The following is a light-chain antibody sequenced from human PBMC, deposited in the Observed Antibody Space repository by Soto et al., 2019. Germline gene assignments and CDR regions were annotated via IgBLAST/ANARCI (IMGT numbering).Light chain of an antibody. Sequence: EIVLTQSPATLSLSPGERATLSCRASQSVSSNLAWYQQKPGQAPRLLIYDASTRATGIPARFSGSGSGSDFTLTISRLEPEDFEVCYCQQRSNWPLTFGGGTKVEIK. J-gene: IGKJ4*01. CDR3: QQRSNWPLT. CDR2: DAS. V-gene: IGKV3-11*01. CDR1: QSVSSN.